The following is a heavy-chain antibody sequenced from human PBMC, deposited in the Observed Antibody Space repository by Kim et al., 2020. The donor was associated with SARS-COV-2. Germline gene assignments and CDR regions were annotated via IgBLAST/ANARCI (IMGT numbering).Heavy chain of an antibody. D-gene: IGHD2-15*01. Sequence: SETLSLTCTVSGGSISSYYWSWIRQPPGKGLEWIGYIYYSGSTTYNPSLKSRVTISVDTSKNQFSLKLSSVTAADTAVYYCARDCGGGSCYSSWYFDLWGRGTLVTVSS. J-gene: IGHJ2*01. V-gene: IGHV4-59*01. CDR1: GGSISSYY. CDR3: ARDCGGGSCYSSWYFDL. CDR2: IYYSGST.